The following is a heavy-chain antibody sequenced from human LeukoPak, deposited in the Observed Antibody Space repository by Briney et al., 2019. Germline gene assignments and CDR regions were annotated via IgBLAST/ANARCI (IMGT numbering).Heavy chain of an antibody. V-gene: IGHV3-66*01. CDR3: AKETARYSGSHFDY. CDR2: IYSGGST. Sequence: GGSLRLSCAASGFTVSSNYMSWVRQAPGKGLEWVSVIYSGGSTYYADSVKGRFTISRDNSKNTLYLQMNSLRAEDTAVYYCAKETARYSGSHFDYWGQGTLVTVSS. D-gene: IGHD1-26*01. CDR1: GFTVSSNY. J-gene: IGHJ4*02.